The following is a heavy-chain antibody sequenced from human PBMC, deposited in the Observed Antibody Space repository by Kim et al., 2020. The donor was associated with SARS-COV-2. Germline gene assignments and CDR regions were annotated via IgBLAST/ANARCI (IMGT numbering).Heavy chain of an antibody. V-gene: IGHV4-4*02. CDR3: ARGVSSAWTLRAWFDP. CDR2: VDHSGTT. CDR1: GASISSSSC. D-gene: IGHD3-22*01. J-gene: IGHJ5*02. Sequence: SETLSLTCVVSGASISSSSCWSWVRQPPGKGLEWIGEVDHSGTTSYNVSLKSRVTISVDKSKNQFSLRLNSVCAADTAVYYCARGVSSAWTLRAWFDPWGQGALVTV.